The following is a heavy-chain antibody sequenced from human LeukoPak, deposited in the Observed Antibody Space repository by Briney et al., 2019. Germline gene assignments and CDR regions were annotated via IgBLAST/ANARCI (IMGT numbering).Heavy chain of an antibody. J-gene: IGHJ4*02. CDR3: VRGDRRDF. CDR2: IKLDGSEK. V-gene: IGHV3-7*04. CDR1: GFIFSNYW. Sequence: GGSLRLSCAASGFIFSNYWMSWVRQAPGKGLECVATIKLDGSEKYYVDSVKGRFTTSRDNTKNSLYLQMNSLRAEDTAVYHCVRGDRRDFWGQGTLVTVSS.